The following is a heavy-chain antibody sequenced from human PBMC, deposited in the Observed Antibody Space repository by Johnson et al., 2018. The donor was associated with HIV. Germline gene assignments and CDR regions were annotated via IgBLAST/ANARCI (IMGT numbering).Heavy chain of an antibody. CDR2: ISLGGGRT. J-gene: IGHJ3*02. CDR3: AKVKEQQLVRAAAFVI. D-gene: IGHD6-13*01. CDR1: GLSFSSYA. Sequence: VQLVESGGGLVQPGESLRLSCAASGLSFSSYAMSWVRQAPGKGLEWVSTISLGGGRTYYADSVKGRFTISRDNSKNRLYLQMNDLRAEYTAIYYCAKVKEQQLVRAAAFVIWGQGTMVTVSS. V-gene: IGHV3-23*04.